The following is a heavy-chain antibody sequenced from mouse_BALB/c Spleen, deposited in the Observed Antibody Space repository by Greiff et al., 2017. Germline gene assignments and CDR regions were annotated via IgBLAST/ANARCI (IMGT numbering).Heavy chain of an antibody. J-gene: IGHJ3*01. V-gene: IGHV5-17*02. D-gene: IGHD2-2*01. Sequence: EVRLVESGGGLVQPGGSRKLSCAASGFTFSSFGMHWVRQAPEKGLEWVAYISSGSSTIYYADTVKGRFTISRDNPKNTLFLQMTSLRSEDTAMYYCARGYYGYPFAYWGQGTLVTVSA. CDR2: ISSGSSTI. CDR3: ARGYYGYPFAY. CDR1: GFTFSSFG.